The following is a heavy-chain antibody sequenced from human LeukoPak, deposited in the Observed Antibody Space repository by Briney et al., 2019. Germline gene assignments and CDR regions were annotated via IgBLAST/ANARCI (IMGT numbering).Heavy chain of an antibody. J-gene: IGHJ4*02. D-gene: IGHD1-1*01. CDR3: ARRAGVLNPFDF. CDR2: ISAYNDNT. Sequence: ASVKVSCKASGYSFSSYGISWVRQAPGQSLEWMRCISAYNDNTDYAQKFQGRVTMTTDTSTTTAYLELRSLRSDDTAVYYCARRAGVLNPFDFWGQGTQVTVPS. CDR1: GYSFSSYG. V-gene: IGHV1-18*01.